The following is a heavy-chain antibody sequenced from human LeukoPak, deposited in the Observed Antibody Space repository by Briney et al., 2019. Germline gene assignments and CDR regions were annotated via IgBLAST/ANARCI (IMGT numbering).Heavy chain of an antibody. J-gene: IGHJ4*02. V-gene: IGHV1-18*01. D-gene: IGHD3-10*01. CDR3: AVWFRDHYFDY. CDR1: GYTFTSYG. Sequence: EASVKVSCKASGYTFTSYGISWVRQARGRGREGMGWISAYNGNTNYAQKLHGRANMTTDTSSSTAYMELRSLRSDATAVYYCAVWFRDHYFDYCGQGTLVTVSS. CDR2: ISAYNGNT.